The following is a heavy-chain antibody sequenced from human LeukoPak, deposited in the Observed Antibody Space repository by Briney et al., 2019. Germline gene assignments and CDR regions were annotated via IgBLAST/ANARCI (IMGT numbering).Heavy chain of an antibody. CDR3: VRDRGWLQFDY. V-gene: IGHV7-4-1*02. CDR2: INTNTGNP. J-gene: IGHJ4*02. Sequence: ASVKVSCKASGYTFTSYAMNWVRQAPGQGLEWMGWINTNTGNPTYAQGFTGRFVFSLDTSVSTAYLQMNSLRAEDTAVYFCVRDRGWLQFDYWGQGTLVTVSS. D-gene: IGHD5-24*01. CDR1: GYTFTSYA.